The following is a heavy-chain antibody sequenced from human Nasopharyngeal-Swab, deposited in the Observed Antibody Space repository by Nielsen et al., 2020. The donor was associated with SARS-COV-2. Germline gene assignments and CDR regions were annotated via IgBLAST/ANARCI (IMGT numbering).Heavy chain of an antibody. J-gene: IGHJ4*02. D-gene: IGHD5-12*01. CDR3: ASLGVATFKPDY. CDR2: IDSDGSST. V-gene: IGHV3-74*01. Sequence: RQPPGKGLVWVSRIDSDGSSTSYADSVKGRFTISRDNAKNTLYLQMNSLRAEDTAVYYCASLGVATFKPDYWGQGTLVTVSS.